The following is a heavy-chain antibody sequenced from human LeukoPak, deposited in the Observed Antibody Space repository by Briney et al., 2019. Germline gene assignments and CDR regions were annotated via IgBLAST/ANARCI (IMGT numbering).Heavy chain of an antibody. J-gene: IGHJ5*02. D-gene: IGHD5-12*01. CDR3: ARGAILQSGYDSDHPPNWFDP. V-gene: IGHV1-2*04. CDR2: INPNSGGT. CDR1: GYTFTGYY. Sequence: EASVKVSCKASGYTFTGYYMHWVRQAPGQGLEWMGWINPNSGGTNYAQKFQGWVTMTRDTSISTAYMELSRLRSDDTAVYYCARGAILQSGYDSDHPPNWFDPWGQGTLVTVSS.